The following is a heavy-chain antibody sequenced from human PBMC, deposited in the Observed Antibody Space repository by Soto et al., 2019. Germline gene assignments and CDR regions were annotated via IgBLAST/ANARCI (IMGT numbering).Heavy chain of an antibody. D-gene: IGHD3-16*02. CDR1: GGSISTGDSF. CDR3: ARVPLGWDEYDGASYPTGMDV. CDR2: IYSSGTT. Sequence: SSETLSLTCTVSGGSISTGDSFWTWIRQHPGQGLEWIGYIYSSGTTYYNASLKSRVTMSVDTSKNQFSLKMNSVTAADTAVYYCARVPLGWDEYDGASYPTGMDVWGQGTTVTVSS. V-gene: IGHV4-31*03. J-gene: IGHJ6*02.